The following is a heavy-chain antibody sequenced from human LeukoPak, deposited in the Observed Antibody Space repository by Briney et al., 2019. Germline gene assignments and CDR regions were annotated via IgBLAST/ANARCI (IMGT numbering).Heavy chain of an antibody. V-gene: IGHV3-33*03. CDR2: IWYDGSDK. CDR1: GFTFSSYG. D-gene: IGHD6-19*01. Sequence: GGSLRLSCAASGFTFSSYGMHWVRQAPGKGLEWVAVIWYDGSDKYYADSVKGRFTISRDTSKNTLYLQMTNLRAADTAVYYCAKDLSRAVAADWFDPWDQGSLVTVSS. CDR3: AKDLSRAVAADWFDP. J-gene: IGHJ5*02.